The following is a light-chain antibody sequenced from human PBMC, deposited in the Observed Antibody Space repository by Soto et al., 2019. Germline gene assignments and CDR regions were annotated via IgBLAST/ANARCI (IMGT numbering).Light chain of an antibody. CDR3: QQRSNWPPGVT. J-gene: IGKJ3*01. CDR2: DAS. V-gene: IGKV3-11*01. Sequence: PGERATLSCRASQSVSSYLAWYQQKPGQAPRLLIYDASNRATGIPARFSGSGSGTDFTLTISSLEPEDFAVYYCQQRSNWPPGVTFGPGTKVDIK. CDR1: QSVSSY.